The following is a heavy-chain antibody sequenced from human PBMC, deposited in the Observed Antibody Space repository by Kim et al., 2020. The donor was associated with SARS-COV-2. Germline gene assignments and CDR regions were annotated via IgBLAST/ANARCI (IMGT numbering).Heavy chain of an antibody. J-gene: IGHJ4*02. CDR3: ARGAGITFGGVIVTPLDY. CDR1: GASVSKYY. CDR2: ISYSGGT. V-gene: IGHV4-59*02. D-gene: IGHD3-16*02. Sequence: SETLSLTCTVSGASVSKYYWNWIRQSPGKGLEWIGHISYSGGTNYNPSLKSRVTISVDTSKNHFSLKLRSVTAADTAVYYCARGAGITFGGVIVTPLDYWGQGTRGSVSS.